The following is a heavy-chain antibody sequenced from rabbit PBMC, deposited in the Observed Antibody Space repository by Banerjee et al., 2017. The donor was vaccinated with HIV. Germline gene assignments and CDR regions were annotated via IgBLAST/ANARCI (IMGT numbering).Heavy chain of an antibody. J-gene: IGHJ4*01. Sequence: QSLEESGGGLVKPGASLTLTCKASGMDFSSGQYMCWVRQAPGKGLEWIACIDTGSGTTYYASRVNGRFTISRSTSLNTVDLRLTSLAAADTATYFCVRAGGPNNLWGPGTLVTVS. CDR3: VRAGGPNNL. CDR1: GMDFSSGQY. CDR2: IDTGSGTT. D-gene: IGHD4-1*01. V-gene: IGHV1S43*01.